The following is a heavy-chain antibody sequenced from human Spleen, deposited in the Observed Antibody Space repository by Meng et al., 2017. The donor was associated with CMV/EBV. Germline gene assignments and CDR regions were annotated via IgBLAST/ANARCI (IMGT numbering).Heavy chain of an antibody. CDR2: IYHSGTT. J-gene: IGHJ1*01. CDR1: GASISSRTW. V-gene: IGHV4-4*02. D-gene: IGHD3-3*01. CDR3: ASSHLSDFWSGYPGYFQH. Sequence: GSLRLSCGVSGASISSRTWWHWVRQPPGKGLEWIGEIYHSGTTNYNPSLKSRVTMSVDSSKNEFSLKLSSVTAADTAVYYCASSHLSDFWSGYPGYFQHWGQGTLVTVSS.